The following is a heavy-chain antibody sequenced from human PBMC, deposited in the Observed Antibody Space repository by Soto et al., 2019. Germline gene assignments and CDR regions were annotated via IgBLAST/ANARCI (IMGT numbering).Heavy chain of an antibody. Sequence: SETLSLTCTVSSGSVTSDRYYWNWIRQPPGKGLEYIGYIYYTGSTNYNPSLKRRVTISVDTSKNQFSLILRSVTPADTAIYYCARGTCGDTTCQYTPHRGNFDSWGQGTLVTVYS. CDR2: IYYTGST. J-gene: IGHJ4*02. CDR3: ARGTCGDTTCQYTPHRGNFDS. D-gene: IGHD2-21*01. CDR1: SGSVTSDRYY. V-gene: IGHV4-61*01.